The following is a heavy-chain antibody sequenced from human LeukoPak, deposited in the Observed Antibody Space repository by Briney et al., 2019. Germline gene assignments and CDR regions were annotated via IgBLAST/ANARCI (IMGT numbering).Heavy chain of an antibody. J-gene: IGHJ4*02. CDR2: INQDGREK. D-gene: IGHD5-18*01. CDR3: ARDPSRRYTYGYGDS. V-gene: IGHV3-7*01. Sequence: GGSLRLSCAASGFTFSGYWMNWVRQPPRKGLAWVANINQDGREKYYVDSVKGRFTISRDNARRSLYLQMNSLRAEDTGLYYCARDPSRRYTYGYGDSWGQGTLVTIS. CDR1: GFTFSGYW.